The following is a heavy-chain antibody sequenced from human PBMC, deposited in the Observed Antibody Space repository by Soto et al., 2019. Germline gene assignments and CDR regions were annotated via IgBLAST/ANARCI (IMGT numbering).Heavy chain of an antibody. D-gene: IGHD3-9*01. J-gene: IGHJ6*03. V-gene: IGHV4-59*01. CDR3: AGRSTFDDYYYMDV. CDR1: GGSISSYY. CDR2: IYYSGST. Sequence: SETLSLTCTVSGGSISSYYWSWIRQPPGKGLEWIGYIYYSGSTNYNPSLKSRVTISVDTSKNQFSLKLSSVTAADTAVYYCAGRSTFDDYYYMDVWGKGTTVTVSS.